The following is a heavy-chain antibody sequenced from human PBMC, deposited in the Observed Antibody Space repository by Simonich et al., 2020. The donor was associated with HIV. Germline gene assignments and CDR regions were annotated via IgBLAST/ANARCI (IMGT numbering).Heavy chain of an antibody. CDR2: ISYDGSNK. Sequence: QVQLVESGGGVVQPGRSLRLSCAASGFTFNSYAMHWVRQAPGKGLEWVAVISYDGSNKYYADSVKGRIPIPRDNSKNTLYLQMNSLRAEDTAVYYCASGGSISSVWADDYWGQGTLVTVSS. CDR3: ASGGSISSVWADDY. J-gene: IGHJ4*02. CDR1: GFTFNSYA. V-gene: IGHV3-30*07. D-gene: IGHD3-16*01.